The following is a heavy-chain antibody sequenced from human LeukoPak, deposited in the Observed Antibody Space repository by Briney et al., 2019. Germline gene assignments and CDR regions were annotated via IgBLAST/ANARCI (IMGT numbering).Heavy chain of an antibody. Sequence: ASETLSLTCTVSGGSISSGSYYWSWIRQPAGKGLEWIGRIYTSGSTNYNPSLKSRVTISVDTSKNQFSLKLSSVTAADTAVYYCARDLIGEYYYYYMDVWGKGTTVTVSS. CDR1: GGSISSGSYY. CDR2: IYTSGST. CDR3: ARDLIGEYYYYYMDV. V-gene: IGHV4-61*02. J-gene: IGHJ6*03. D-gene: IGHD2-15*01.